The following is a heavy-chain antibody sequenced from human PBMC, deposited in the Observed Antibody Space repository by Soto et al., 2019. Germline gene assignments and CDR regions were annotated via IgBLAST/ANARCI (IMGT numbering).Heavy chain of an antibody. V-gene: IGHV3-23*01. D-gene: IGHD3-22*01. CDR1: GFTFNNYA. Sequence: EVQLLESGGGLVQPGGSLRLSCAASGFTFNNYAMSWVRQAPGKGLEWVSAIGGGGATSYYADSVKGRFTMSRDNSKNTLYLQMNSLRAEDTAVYSCAKMGGYYDTRGKRYFDYWGQGTLVTVSS. J-gene: IGHJ4*01. CDR3: AKMGGYYDTRGKRYFDY. CDR2: IGGGGATS.